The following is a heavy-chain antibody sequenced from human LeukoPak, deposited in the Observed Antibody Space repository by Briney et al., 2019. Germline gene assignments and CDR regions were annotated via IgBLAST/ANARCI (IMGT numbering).Heavy chain of an antibody. CDR1: GYTFTGYY. D-gene: IGHD1-26*01. CDR2: INPNSGGT. V-gene: IGHV1-2*02. CDR3: ARVEYSGSSDAFDI. J-gene: IGHJ3*02. Sequence: GASVKVSCKASGYTFTGYYMHWVRQAPGQGLEWMGWINPNSGGTNYAQKFQGRVIMTRDTSISTAYMELSRLRSDDTAVYYCARVEYSGSSDAFDIWGQGTMVTVSS.